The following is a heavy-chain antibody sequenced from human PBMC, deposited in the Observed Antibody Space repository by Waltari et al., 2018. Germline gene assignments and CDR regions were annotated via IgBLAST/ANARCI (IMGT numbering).Heavy chain of an antibody. CDR3: AKDHSGNDFFFFDH. D-gene: IGHD1-26*01. CDR2: VSDDGSHT. CDR1: RFTFRTYG. Sequence: QVQLVESGGGVVQPGRSLSVSCAASRFTFRTYGRHWVRQAPGKGLGWVASVSDDGSHTYYGDSVRGRVTISRDNSKNTLHLKMNSLRGDDTAVYYCAKDHSGNDFFFFDHWGQGTLVIVSP. J-gene: IGHJ4*02. V-gene: IGHV3-30*18.